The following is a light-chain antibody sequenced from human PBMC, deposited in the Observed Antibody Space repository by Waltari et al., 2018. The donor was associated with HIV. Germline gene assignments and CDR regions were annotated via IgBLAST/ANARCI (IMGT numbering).Light chain of an antibody. V-gene: IGKV2-30*01. CDR1: QSLVNSDGNSY. CDR2: KVS. J-gene: IGKJ4*01. CDR3: MQGTHWPLT. Sequence: DVVMTQSPLSLPVTLGQPASISCRSSQSLVNSDGNSYLNWFHQRPGQSPRRLIYKVSNRDSGVPDRFSGSGSGTDFTLKINRVEAEDVGVYYCMQGTHWPLTFGGGTKVEIK.